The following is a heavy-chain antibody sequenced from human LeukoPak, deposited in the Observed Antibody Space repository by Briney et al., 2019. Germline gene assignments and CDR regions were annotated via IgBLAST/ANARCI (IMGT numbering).Heavy chain of an antibody. CDR1: GFTFSGSA. V-gene: IGHV3-7*01. CDR3: AREVGTFFDY. J-gene: IGHJ4*02. D-gene: IGHD1-26*01. Sequence: GGSLKLSCAASGFTFSGSAMHWVRQAPGKGLEWVANIKPDGSEKYYVDSVKGRFTISRDNSKNTLYLQMNSLRAEDTAVYYCAREVGTFFDYWGQGTLVTVSS. CDR2: IKPDGSEK.